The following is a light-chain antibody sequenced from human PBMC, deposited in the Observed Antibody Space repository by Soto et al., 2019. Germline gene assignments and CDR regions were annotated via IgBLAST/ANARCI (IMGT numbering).Light chain of an antibody. J-gene: IGKJ4*01. CDR3: QQYYNTPVT. Sequence: DIVMTQSPDSLAVSLGERATINCKSSQSVLYSSNNKNFLAWYQQKPGQPPKLLIYWASTRESGVPDRFSGSGSGTDFTLTISSLQAEDVEVYYCQQYYNTPVTFGGGTKVEIK. V-gene: IGKV4-1*01. CDR2: WAS. CDR1: QSVLYSSNNKNF.